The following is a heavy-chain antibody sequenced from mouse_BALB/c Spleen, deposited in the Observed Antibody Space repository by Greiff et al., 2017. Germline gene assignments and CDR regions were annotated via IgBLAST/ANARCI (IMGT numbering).Heavy chain of an antibody. Sequence: DVMLVESGGGLVKPGGSLKLSCAASGFTFSSYAMSWVRQTPEKRLEWVASISSGGSTYYPDSVKGRFTISRDNARNILYLQMSSLRSEDTAMYYCARGGDYYYGSSSRAWFAYWGQGTLVTVSA. CDR1: GFTFSSYA. J-gene: IGHJ3*01. D-gene: IGHD1-1*01. CDR3: ARGGDYYYGSSSRAWFAY. V-gene: IGHV5-6-5*01. CDR2: ISSGGST.